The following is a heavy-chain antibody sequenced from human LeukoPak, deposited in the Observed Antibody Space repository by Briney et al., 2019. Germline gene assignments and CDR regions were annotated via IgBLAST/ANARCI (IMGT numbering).Heavy chain of an antibody. D-gene: IGHD2-15*01. Sequence: GGSLRLSCAASGFTFSSHSMDWVRQAPGEGLEWVSSIYGDKTLYADSVEGRFTISRDNARNSLYLQMHSLRAEDTALYYCVRDGVSWSRDYWGQGTLVTVSS. CDR3: VRDGVSWSRDY. CDR2: IYGDKT. CDR1: GFTFSSHS. V-gene: IGHV3-21*01. J-gene: IGHJ4*02.